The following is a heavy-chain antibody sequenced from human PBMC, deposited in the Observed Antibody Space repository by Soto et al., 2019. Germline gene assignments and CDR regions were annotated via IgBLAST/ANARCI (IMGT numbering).Heavy chain of an antibody. CDR2: IWYDGSNK. V-gene: IGHV3-33*01. CDR3: GCGFDWLGRMDV. D-gene: IGHD3-9*01. Sequence: QVQLVESGGGVVQPGRSLRLSCAASGFTFSRYGMHWVRQAPGQGLEWVAVIWYDGSNKYYADSVKGRFTISRDNSKNTLYLPMNSLRAEDTAVYYRGCGFDWLGRMDVWGQGTTVTVSS. J-gene: IGHJ6*02. CDR1: GFTFSRYG.